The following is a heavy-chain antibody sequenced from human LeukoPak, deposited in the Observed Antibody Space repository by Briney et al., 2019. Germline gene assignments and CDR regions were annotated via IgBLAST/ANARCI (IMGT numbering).Heavy chain of an antibody. CDR3: ARGKRIVVVPAAIFYYGMDV. D-gene: IGHD2-2*01. J-gene: IGHJ6*02. CDR1: GGSISSYY. V-gene: IGHV4-59*12. CDR2: IYYSGST. Sequence: KPSETLSLTCTVSGGSISSYYWSWIRQPPGKGLEWIGYIYYSGSTNYNPSLKSRVTISVDTSKNQFSLKLSSVTAADTAVYYCARGKRIVVVPAAIFYYGMDVWGQGTTVTVSS.